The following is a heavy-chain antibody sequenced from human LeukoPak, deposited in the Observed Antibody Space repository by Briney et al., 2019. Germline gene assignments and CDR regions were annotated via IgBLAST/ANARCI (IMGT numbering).Heavy chain of an antibody. Sequence: SETLSLTCTVSGGSISSGGYYWSWIRQPPGEGLEWIGYIYHSGSTYYNPSLKSRVIISVDRSKNQFSLKLSSVTAADTAVYYCAIHVTTSVPSFDYWGQGTLVTVSS. V-gene: IGHV4-30-2*01. J-gene: IGHJ4*02. CDR3: AIHVTTSVPSFDY. D-gene: IGHD4-11*01. CDR2: IYHSGST. CDR1: GGSISSGGYY.